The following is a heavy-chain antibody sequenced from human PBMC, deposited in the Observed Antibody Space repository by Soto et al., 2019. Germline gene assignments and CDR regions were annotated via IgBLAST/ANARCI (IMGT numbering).Heavy chain of an antibody. Sequence: PGGSLRLSCAGSGFTFSSYWMHWVRQAPGKGLVWVSRINEDGSYTNYADYVRGRFTISRDNAKNTLYLQMNSLRAEDTAVYYCANDITGPKDYWGQGTLVTVSS. V-gene: IGHV3-74*01. D-gene: IGHD3-9*01. CDR3: ANDITGPKDY. CDR1: GFTFSSYW. J-gene: IGHJ4*02. CDR2: INEDGSYT.